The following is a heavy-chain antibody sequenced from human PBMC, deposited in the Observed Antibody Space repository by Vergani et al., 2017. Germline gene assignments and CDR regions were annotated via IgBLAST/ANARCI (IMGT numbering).Heavy chain of an antibody. V-gene: IGHV3-30*04. CDR3: ARDARDIVVVPASDQAIYYMDV. CDR2: ISYDGSNK. CDR1: GFTFSSYA. J-gene: IGHJ6*03. Sequence: QVQLVESGGGVVQPGRSLRLSCAASGFTFSSYAMHWVRQAPGKGLEWVAVISYDGSNKYYADSVKGRFTISRDNSKNTLYLQMNSLRAEDTAVYYCARDARDIVVVPASDQAIYYMDVWGKGTTVTVSS. D-gene: IGHD2-2*01.